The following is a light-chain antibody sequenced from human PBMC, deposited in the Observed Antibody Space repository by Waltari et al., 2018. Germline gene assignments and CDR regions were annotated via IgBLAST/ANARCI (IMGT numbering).Light chain of an antibody. J-gene: IGLJ2*01. CDR1: SGDGGDANY. Sequence: QSALTQPRSGSGPPGQSVTISCPGTSGDGGDANYVAWYQEQPGKAPKLTIYDVSERPSGVPDRFSASKSGNTASLTISGLQAEDEGSYHCCSRAGSSVVFGGGTKLTVL. CDR2: DVS. CDR3: CSRAGSSVV. V-gene: IGLV2-11*01.